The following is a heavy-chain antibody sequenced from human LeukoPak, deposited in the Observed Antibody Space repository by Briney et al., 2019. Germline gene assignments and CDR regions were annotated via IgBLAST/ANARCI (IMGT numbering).Heavy chain of an antibody. D-gene: IGHD6-13*01. CDR1: GGTFSSYA. CDR3: ARFSTNIAAADHYFDY. Sequence: SVKVSCKASGGTFSSYAISWVRQAPGQGLEWMGGIIPIFGTANYAQKFQGRVTITADESTSTAYVELSSLRSEDTAVYYCARFSTNIAAADHYFDYWGQGTLVTVSS. V-gene: IGHV1-69*01. CDR2: IIPIFGTA. J-gene: IGHJ4*02.